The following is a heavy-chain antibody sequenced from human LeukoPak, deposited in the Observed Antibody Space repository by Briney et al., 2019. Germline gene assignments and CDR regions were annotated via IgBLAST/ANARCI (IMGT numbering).Heavy chain of an antibody. V-gene: IGHV3-48*03. CDR1: GFTFSGYE. CDR3: AELGITMIGGV. Sequence: PGGSLRLSGAGSGFTFSGYEMNWVPQAPGNGLEGVSYISSSDRTKYYADLVKGPSTITRDNAKNTLYLQMNSPRAEDTAVHYCAELGITMIGGVGAKGPTVTIPS. J-gene: IGHJ6*04. D-gene: IGHD3-10*02. CDR2: ISSSDRTK.